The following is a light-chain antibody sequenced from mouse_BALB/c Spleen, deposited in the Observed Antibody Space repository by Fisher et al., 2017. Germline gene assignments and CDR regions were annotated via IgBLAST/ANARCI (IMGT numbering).Light chain of an antibody. V-gene: IGKV5-39*01. J-gene: IGKJ1*01. CDR3: FQGSHVPWT. CDR2: YAS. Sequence: DIVMTQTTATLSVTPGDRVSLSCRASQSISDYLHWYQQKSHESPRLLIKYASQSISGIPSRFSGSGSGTDFTLKISRVEAEDLGVYYCFQGSHVPWTFGGGTKLEIK. CDR1: QSISDY.